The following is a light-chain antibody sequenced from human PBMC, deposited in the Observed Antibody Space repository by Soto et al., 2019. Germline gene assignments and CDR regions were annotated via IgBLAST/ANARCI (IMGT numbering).Light chain of an antibody. J-gene: IGKJ5*01. CDR2: GAS. CDR3: QQSYSTPPIP. CDR1: QSLTNNY. V-gene: IGKV3-20*01. Sequence: GLTLSPGTLSMSPGERATLSCRASQSLTNNYLAWFQQKPGQAPRLLIYGASNRPTDIPDRFSGSGSGTDFTLTISSLQPEDFATYYCQQSYSTPPIPFGQGTRLAIK.